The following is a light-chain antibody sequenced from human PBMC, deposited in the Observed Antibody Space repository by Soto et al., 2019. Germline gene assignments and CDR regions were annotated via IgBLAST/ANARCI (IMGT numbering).Light chain of an antibody. CDR2: DAS. CDR1: QSVNNY. V-gene: IGKV3-11*01. J-gene: IGKJ2*01. Sequence: EIVLTQSPATLSLSPGERATLSCRASQSVNNYLAWYQQKPGQAPRLLIYDASNRATGIPARFSGSGSGTDFTLTISSLEPEDFAVYYCHQRNNWHPGMYTFGQGTKLEIK. CDR3: HQRNNWHPGMYT.